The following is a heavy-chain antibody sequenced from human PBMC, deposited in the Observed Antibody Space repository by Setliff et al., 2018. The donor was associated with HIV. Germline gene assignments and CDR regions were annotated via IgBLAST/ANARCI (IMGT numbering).Heavy chain of an antibody. V-gene: IGHV4-39*02. D-gene: IGHD4-4*01. CDR2: VFSTGSL. Sequence: NPSETLSLTCSVSGVSISSSRFYWAWIRQSPGKGLEWIGNVFSTGSLYYNPSLRGRITISIDASENHFTLRLTSVTAEDTALYFCARSFGNSWSGDRPHNYFDPWGQGTLVTVSS. J-gene: IGHJ5*02. CDR3: ARSFGNSWSGDRPHNYFDP. CDR1: GVSISSSRFY.